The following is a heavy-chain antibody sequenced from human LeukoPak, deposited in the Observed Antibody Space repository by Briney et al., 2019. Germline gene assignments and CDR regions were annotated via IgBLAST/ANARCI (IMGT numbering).Heavy chain of an antibody. CDR2: IIPIFGTA. J-gene: IGHJ4*02. CDR1: GGTFSSYA. V-gene: IGHV1-69*05. CDR3: ASGNKYGDYVPGDY. Sequence: SVKVSCKASGGTFSSYAISWVRQAPGQGLEWMGRIIPIFGTANYAQKFQGRVTITTDESTSTAYMELSSLRSEDTGVYYCASGNKYGDYVPGDYWGQGTLVTVSS. D-gene: IGHD4-17*01.